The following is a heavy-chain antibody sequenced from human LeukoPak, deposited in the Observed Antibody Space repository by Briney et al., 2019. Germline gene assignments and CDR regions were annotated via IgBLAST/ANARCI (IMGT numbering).Heavy chain of an antibody. CDR3: ARVPQSIAARYERDAFDI. J-gene: IGHJ3*02. D-gene: IGHD6-6*01. CDR2: MYYSGST. CDR1: GGSIRSGDYY. V-gene: IGHV4-30-4*01. Sequence: SQTLSPTCTVSGGSIRSGDYYWSWIRQPPGKGLEWIGYMYYSGSTYYNPSLKSRVTISVDTSKNQFSLKLSSVTAADTAVDYCARVPQSIAARYERDAFDIWGQGTMVTVSS.